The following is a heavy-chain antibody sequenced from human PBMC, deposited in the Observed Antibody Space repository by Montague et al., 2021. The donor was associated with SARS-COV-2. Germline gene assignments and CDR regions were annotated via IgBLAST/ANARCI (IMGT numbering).Heavy chain of an antibody. J-gene: IGHJ5*02. D-gene: IGHD2-2*01. V-gene: IGHV4-39*01. CDR1: GGSISSSSYY. Sequence: SETLSLTCTVSGGSISSSSYYWGWIRQPPGKGLEWIGSIYYSGSTYYNPSLKSRVTISVYTSKNQFSLKLSSVTAADTAVYYCARQGDQLLLEYWFDPWGQGTLVTVSS. CDR2: IYYSGST. CDR3: ARQGDQLLLEYWFDP.